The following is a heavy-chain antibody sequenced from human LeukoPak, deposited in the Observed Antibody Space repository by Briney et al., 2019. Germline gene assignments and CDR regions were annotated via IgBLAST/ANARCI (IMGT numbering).Heavy chain of an antibody. CDR3: ARKDIVYLGFDP. V-gene: IGHV4-30-4*01. J-gene: IGHJ5*02. CDR2: IYHSGTT. Sequence: PSETLSLTCTVSGGSISSADFHWSWIRQPPGKGLEWIGFIYHSGTTYYSPSLKSRIIISIDTSKNQFSLKLSSVTAADTAVYYCARKDIVYLGFDPWGQGTLVTVSS. D-gene: IGHD5-12*01. CDR1: GGSISSADFH.